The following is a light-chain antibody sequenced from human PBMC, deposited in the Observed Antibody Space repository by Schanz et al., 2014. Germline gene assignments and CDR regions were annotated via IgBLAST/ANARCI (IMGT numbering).Light chain of an antibody. CDR2: DVS. V-gene: IGLV2-8*01. CDR1: DVGGYNY. Sequence: QSALTQPPSASGSPGQSVTISCTGTDVGGYNYVSWYQRHPGKAPKLMIYDVSKRPSGVPDRFSGSKSGNTASLTVSGLQAEDEADYYCSSYAGSDNVVFGGGTKLTVL. J-gene: IGLJ2*01. CDR3: SSYAGSDNVV.